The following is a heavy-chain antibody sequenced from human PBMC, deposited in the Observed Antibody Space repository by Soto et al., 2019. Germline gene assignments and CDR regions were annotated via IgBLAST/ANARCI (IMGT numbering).Heavy chain of an antibody. CDR1: GFTFSSYA. D-gene: IGHD3-10*01. J-gene: IGHJ6*02. CDR3: ARDPRIWFGEGYGMDV. Sequence: GGSLRLSCAASGFTFSSYAVSWVRQAPGKGLEWVSAISGSGGSTYYADSVKGRFTISRDNAKNSLYLQMNSLRAEDTAVYYCARDPRIWFGEGYGMDVWGQGTTVTVSS. V-gene: IGHV3-23*01. CDR2: ISGSGGST.